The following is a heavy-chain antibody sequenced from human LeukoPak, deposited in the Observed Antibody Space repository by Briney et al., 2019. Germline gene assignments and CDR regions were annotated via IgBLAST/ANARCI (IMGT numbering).Heavy chain of an antibody. D-gene: IGHD6-13*01. J-gene: IGHJ4*02. CDR2: IYSGGST. CDR1: GFTVSRNY. Sequence: GGSLRLSCAASGFTVSRNYVSWVRQAPGKGLEWVSEIYSGGSTYYAASVKGRFSISRDNSKNTVYLQMNSLRAEDTAVYYCARGAIAAAGNFDYWGQGTLVTVSS. V-gene: IGHV3-53*01. CDR3: ARGAIAAAGNFDY.